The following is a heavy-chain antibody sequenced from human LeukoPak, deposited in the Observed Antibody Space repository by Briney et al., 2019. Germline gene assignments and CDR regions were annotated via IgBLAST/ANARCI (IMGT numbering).Heavy chain of an antibody. CDR3: ARDSGRTGFDY. CDR2: IYSGGST. CDR1: GFTVSSNY. J-gene: IGHJ4*02. D-gene: IGHD3-10*01. V-gene: IGHV3-66*02. Sequence: GGSLRLSCAASGFTVSSNYMSWVRQAPGKGLKWVSVIYSGGSTYYADSVKGRFTISRDNSKNTLYLQMNSLRAEDTAVYYCARDSGRTGFDYWGQGTLVTVSS.